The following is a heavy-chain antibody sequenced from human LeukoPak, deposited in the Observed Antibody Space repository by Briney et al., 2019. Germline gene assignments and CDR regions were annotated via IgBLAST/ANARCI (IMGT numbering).Heavy chain of an antibody. J-gene: IGHJ4*02. V-gene: IGHV3-53*01. CDR2: IYSGGST. D-gene: IGHD6-19*01. Sequence: GGFLRLSCAASGFTVSSNYMSWVRQAPGKGLEWVSVIYSGGSTYYADSVKGRFTISRDNSKNTLYLQMDSLRAEDTAVYYCARGSGWYKAVEYWGQGTLATVSS. CDR3: ARGSGWYKAVEY. CDR1: GFTVSSNY.